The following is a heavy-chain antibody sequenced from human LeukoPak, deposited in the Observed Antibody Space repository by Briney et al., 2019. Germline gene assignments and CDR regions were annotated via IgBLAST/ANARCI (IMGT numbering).Heavy chain of an antibody. J-gene: IGHJ4*02. CDR1: GGSIRRTGYY. Sequence: SSETLSLTCTVSGGSIRRTGYYWDWIRLPPGKGLEWIGSIYDSGNSFYNPSLKSRVTMPVDTSKNQFSLKLTSVSAADTAVYYCARRGQLGYRFWGQGILVTVSS. D-gene: IGHD3-16*02. CDR2: IYDSGNS. CDR3: ARRGQLGYRF. V-gene: IGHV4-39*01.